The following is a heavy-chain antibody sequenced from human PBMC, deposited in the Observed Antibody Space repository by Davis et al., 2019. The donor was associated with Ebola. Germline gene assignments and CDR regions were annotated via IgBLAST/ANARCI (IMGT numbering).Heavy chain of an antibody. J-gene: IGHJ3*02. CDR1: GGSFSGYY. CDR3: ARNRGYCSTTHCSPSDAFDI. V-gene: IGHV4-34*01. D-gene: IGHD2-2*01. CDR2: IDHSGRT. Sequence: PSETLSLTCAVYGGSFSGYYWTWIRQPPGKGLEWIGEIDHSGRTTWNASLKSRVTTSVDKSKNQFSLKLSSVTAADTAVYYCARNRGYCSTTHCSPSDAFDIWGQGTMVTVSS.